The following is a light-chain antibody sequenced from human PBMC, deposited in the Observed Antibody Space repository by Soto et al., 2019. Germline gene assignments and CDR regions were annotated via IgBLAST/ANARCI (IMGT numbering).Light chain of an antibody. V-gene: IGLV2-14*01. J-gene: IGLJ1*01. CDR2: HVT. CDR3: RSYTVTTAYI. CDR1: SSDVGSYNF. Sequence: QSALTQPASVSGSPGQSITISCTGTSSDVGSYNFVSWYQQHPGDAPKLIVYHVTSRPSGVSNRFSGSKSGNTASLTISGLQAEDEADYYCRSYTVTTAYIFGTGTKLTVL.